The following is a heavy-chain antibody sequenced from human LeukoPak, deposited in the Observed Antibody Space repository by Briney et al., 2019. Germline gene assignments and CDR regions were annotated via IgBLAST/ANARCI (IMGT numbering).Heavy chain of an antibody. V-gene: IGHV3-74*01. CDR2: INSDGSST. CDR3: ARWLVVRGVIITTFDY. D-gene: IGHD3-10*01. Sequence: PGGSLRLSCAASGFTFSSYWMHWVRQAPGKGLVWVSRINSDGSSTSYADSVKGRFTISRDNAKNTLYLQMNRLRAEDTAVYYCARWLVVRGVIITTFDYWGQGTLVTVSS. CDR1: GFTFSSYW. J-gene: IGHJ4*02.